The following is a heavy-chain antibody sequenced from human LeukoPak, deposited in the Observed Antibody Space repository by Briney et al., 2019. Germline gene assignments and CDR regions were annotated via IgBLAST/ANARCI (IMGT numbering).Heavy chain of an antibody. V-gene: IGHV3-30*18. CDR2: ISYDGSNK. J-gene: IGHJ6*02. CDR1: GFTFSSYG. Sequence: PGGSLRLSCAASGFTFSSYGMHWVRQAPGKGLEWVAVISYDGSNKYYADPVKGRFTISRDNSKNTLYLQMNSLRAEDTAVYYCAKDLTEIVVITTLGYYYGMDVWGQGTTVTVSS. CDR3: AKDLTEIVVITTLGYYYGMDV. D-gene: IGHD3-22*01.